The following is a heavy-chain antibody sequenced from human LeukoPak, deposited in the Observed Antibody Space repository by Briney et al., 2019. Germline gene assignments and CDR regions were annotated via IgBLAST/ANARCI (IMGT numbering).Heavy chain of an antibody. D-gene: IGHD2-15*01. V-gene: IGHV3-21*01. Sequence: GGSLRLSCAASGFTFSPYSMNWVRQAPGKGLEWVSYISSSSSDIYYADSVKGRFTISRDSAKNSLYLQMNSLRAEDTAVYYCARHSGGWGRLVGAFDIWGQGTMVTVSS. J-gene: IGHJ3*02. CDR3: ARHSGGWGRLVGAFDI. CDR2: ISSSSSDI. CDR1: GFTFSPYS.